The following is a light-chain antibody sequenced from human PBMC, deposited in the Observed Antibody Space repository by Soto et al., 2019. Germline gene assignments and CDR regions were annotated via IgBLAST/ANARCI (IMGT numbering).Light chain of an antibody. CDR2: GAS. J-gene: IGKJ1*01. CDR1: QSVSSSY. CDR3: QQYGSSLTWT. V-gene: IGKV3-20*01. Sequence: EIVFTHSPGTLSLSPGERATLXCRASQSVSSSYLAWYQQKPGQAPRLLIYGASSRATGIPDRFSGSGSGTDFTLTISRLEPEDFAVYYCQQYGSSLTWTFGQGTKVDIK.